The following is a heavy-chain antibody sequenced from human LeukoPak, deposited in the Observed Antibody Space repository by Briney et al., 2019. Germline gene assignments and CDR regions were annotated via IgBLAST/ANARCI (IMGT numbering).Heavy chain of an antibody. D-gene: IGHD1-26*01. J-gene: IGHJ4*02. Sequence: SETLSLTCTVSGGSISSYYWSWIRQPPGKGLEWVGYIYYSGSTNYNPSLKSRVTISVETSKNQFSLKLRPVPAADTAVYYCARDSSSGLVNYWGQGTLVTVSS. CDR3: ARDSSSGLVNY. CDR2: IYYSGST. V-gene: IGHV4-59*01. CDR1: GGSISSYY.